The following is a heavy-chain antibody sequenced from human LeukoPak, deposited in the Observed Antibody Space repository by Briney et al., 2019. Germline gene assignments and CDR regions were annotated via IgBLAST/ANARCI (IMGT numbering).Heavy chain of an antibody. CDR2: IYYSGST. Sequence: SETLSLTCTVSGGSISTYYWSWVRQPPGKGLEWIGYIYYSGSTNYNSSLTSRVTISVDTSKRQFSLRLSSVTAADTAVYYCARLKSDYRVDSWGQGILVTVSS. V-gene: IGHV4-59*08. J-gene: IGHJ4*02. D-gene: IGHD4-11*01. CDR1: GGSISTYY. CDR3: ARLKSDYRVDS.